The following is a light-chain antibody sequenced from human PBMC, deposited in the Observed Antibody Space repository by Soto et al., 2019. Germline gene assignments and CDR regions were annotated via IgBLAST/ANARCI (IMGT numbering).Light chain of an antibody. CDR2: AAS. J-gene: IGKJ1*01. Sequence: DIQMTQSPSSLSASVGDRVTITCRASQGISNYLAWYQQKPGKVPKLLIYAASTLQSGVPSRFSGSGSGTVFTPTISGLQPKVFETNYCQKYTSPPGWTCGQGPRVDIK. CDR3: QKYTSPPGWT. V-gene: IGKV1-27*01. CDR1: QGISNY.